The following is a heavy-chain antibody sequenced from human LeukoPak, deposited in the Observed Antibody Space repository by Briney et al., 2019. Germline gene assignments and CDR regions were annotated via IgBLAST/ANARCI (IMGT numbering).Heavy chain of an antibody. J-gene: IGHJ4*02. CDR2: IKQDGSEK. V-gene: IGHV3-7*01. Sequence: PGGSLRLSCAASGFTVSNYWMSWVRQAPGKGLEWVANIKQDGSEKYYVDSVKGRFTISRDNAKNSLYLQMNSLRAEDTAVYYCARDLRPYCSGGSCYGGVGYWGQGTLVTVSS. CDR3: ARDLRPYCSGGSCYGGVGY. D-gene: IGHD2-15*01. CDR1: GFTVSNYW.